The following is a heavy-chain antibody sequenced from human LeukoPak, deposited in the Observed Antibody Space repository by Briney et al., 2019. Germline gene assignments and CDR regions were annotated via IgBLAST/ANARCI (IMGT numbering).Heavy chain of an antibody. CDR3: AKMGPTMFDP. CDR1: GFTFSSYG. V-gene: IGHV3-30*02. J-gene: IGHJ5*02. D-gene: IGHD1-26*01. Sequence: GGSLRLSCAASGFTFSSYGMHWVRQAPGKGLERVAFIRYDGSNKYYADSVKGRFTISRDNSKNTLYLQMNSLRAEDTAVYYCAKMGPTMFDPWGQGTLVTVSS. CDR2: IRYDGSNK.